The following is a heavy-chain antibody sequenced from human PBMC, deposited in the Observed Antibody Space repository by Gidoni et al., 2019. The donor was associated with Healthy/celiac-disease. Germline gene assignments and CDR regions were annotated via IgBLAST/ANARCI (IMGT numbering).Heavy chain of an antibody. J-gene: IGHJ2*01. V-gene: IGHV3-9*01. CDR3: AKEGRDYYDSSGYPRRGDWYFDL. CDR2: ISWNSGSI. Sequence: EVQLVESGGGLVQPGRSLRLSCAASGFTFEDYAMQWVRQAPGKGLEWVSGISWNSGSIGYADSVKGRFTISRDNAKNSLYLQMNSLRAEDTALYYCAKEGRDYYDSSGYPRRGDWYFDLWGRGTLVTVSS. D-gene: IGHD3-22*01. CDR1: GFTFEDYA.